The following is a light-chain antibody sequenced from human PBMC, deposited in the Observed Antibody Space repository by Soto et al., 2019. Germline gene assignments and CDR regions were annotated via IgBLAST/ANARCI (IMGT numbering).Light chain of an antibody. CDR1: QSVSGSY. Sequence: PGERVTLSCRASQSVSGSYLTWYQQKPGQAPGLLIYGASTRATGIPARFSGSGSGTDFTLTISRLEPEDFAVYYCQQYGSSGTFGQGTKVDTK. CDR3: QQYGSSGT. J-gene: IGKJ1*01. CDR2: GAS. V-gene: IGKV3-20*01.